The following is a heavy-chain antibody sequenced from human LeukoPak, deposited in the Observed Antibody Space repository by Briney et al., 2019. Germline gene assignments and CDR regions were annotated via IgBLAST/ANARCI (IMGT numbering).Heavy chain of an antibody. CDR1: GGSFSSYY. V-gene: IGHV4-59*08. J-gene: IGHJ3*02. Sequence: SSETLSPLCTLSGGSFSSYYWSWIRPPPGKGREWIGYIYYSGNTNYNPSLKSRVTISVDTSKNQFSLKLSSVTAADTAVYYCAIHVYFRDAFDIWGQGTMVTVSS. D-gene: IGHD3-10*02. CDR2: IYYSGNT. CDR3: AIHVYFRDAFDI.